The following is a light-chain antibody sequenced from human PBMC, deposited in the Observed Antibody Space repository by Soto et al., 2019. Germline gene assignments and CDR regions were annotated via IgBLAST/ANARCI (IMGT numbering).Light chain of an antibody. J-gene: IGKJ1*01. CDR2: KAS. CDR3: QQYNSYRT. Sequence: DIKMTQSPSTLSGSVGDRVTITCRASQTISSWLAWYQQKPGKAPKLLIYKASTLKSGVPSRFSGSGSGTEFTLTISSLQPDDFATYYCQQYNSYRTFGQGTKVDI. V-gene: IGKV1-5*03. CDR1: QTISSW.